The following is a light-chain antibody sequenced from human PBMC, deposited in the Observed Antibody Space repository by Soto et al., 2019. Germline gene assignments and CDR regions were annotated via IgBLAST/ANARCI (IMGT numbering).Light chain of an antibody. J-gene: IGLJ2*01. CDR3: SSYTSSGTLVV. CDR1: SSDVGGYNY. Sequence: QSALTQPASVSGSPGQSITLSCTGTSSDVGGYNYVSWYQQHPGKAPKLMIYDVTSRPSGVSNRFSGSKSGYTASLTISGLQAEDEADYYCSSYTSSGTLVVFGGGTKVTVL. CDR2: DVT. V-gene: IGLV2-14*01.